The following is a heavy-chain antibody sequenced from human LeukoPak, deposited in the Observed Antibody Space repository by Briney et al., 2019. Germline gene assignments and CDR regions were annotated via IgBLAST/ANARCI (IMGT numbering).Heavy chain of an antibody. D-gene: IGHD6-13*01. V-gene: IGHV3-23*01. Sequence: PGGSLRLSCAASGFTFSSYAMSWVRQAPGKGLEWVSAISGSGGSTYYADSVKGRFTISRDNSKNTLYLQMDSLRAEDTAVYYCAKEGDISSSWYLSNYFDSWGQGTLVTVPS. J-gene: IGHJ4*02. CDR1: GFTFSSYA. CDR3: AKEGDISSSWYLSNYFDS. CDR2: ISGSGGST.